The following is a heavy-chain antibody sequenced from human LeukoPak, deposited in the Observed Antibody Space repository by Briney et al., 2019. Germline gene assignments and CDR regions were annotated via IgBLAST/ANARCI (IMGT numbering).Heavy chain of an antibody. CDR2: IKQDGSQR. V-gene: IGHV3-7*01. D-gene: IGHD6-6*01. CDR3: ARQGGSSSRRSPIDY. Sequence: GGSLRLSCTASGFTFSDYWMTWVRQAPGKGPEWVANIKQDGSQRYYVDSVRGRFTISRDNAKNSLFLQMNGLRAEDTAVYYCARQGGSSSRRSPIDYWGQGTLVTVSS. CDR1: GFTFSDYW. J-gene: IGHJ4*02.